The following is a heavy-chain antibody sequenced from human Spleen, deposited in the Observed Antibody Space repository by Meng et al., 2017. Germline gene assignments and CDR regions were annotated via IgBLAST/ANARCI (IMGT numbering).Heavy chain of an antibody. CDR3: ARVHSSGWHAFDY. J-gene: IGHJ4*02. CDR2: IYSGGST. D-gene: IGHD6-19*01. V-gene: IGHV3-66*02. CDR1: GFTVSSNY. Sequence: GGSLRLSCAASGFTVSSNYMSWVRQAPGKGLEWVSVIYSGGSTYYADSVKGRFTISRDNSKNTLYLQMNSLRAEDTAVYYCARVHSSGWHAFDYWGQGTLVTVSS.